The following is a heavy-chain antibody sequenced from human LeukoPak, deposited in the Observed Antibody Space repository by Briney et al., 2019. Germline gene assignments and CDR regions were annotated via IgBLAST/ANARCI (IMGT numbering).Heavy chain of an antibody. CDR1: GFTVSSNY. J-gene: IGHJ4*02. Sequence: GGSLRLSCAASGFTVSSNYMSWIRQAPGKGLEWVSVIYSGGSTYYADSVKGRFTISRDNSKNTLYLQINGLRVEDTAVYYCVRDAGGYWGQGTPVTVSS. V-gene: IGHV3-53*05. CDR3: VRDAGGY. CDR2: IYSGGST.